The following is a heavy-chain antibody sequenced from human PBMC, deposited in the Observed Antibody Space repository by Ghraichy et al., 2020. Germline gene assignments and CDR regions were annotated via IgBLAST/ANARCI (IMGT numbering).Heavy chain of an antibody. D-gene: IGHD3-3*02. Sequence: GGSLRLSCAASGFTFSSYSMNWVRQAPGKGLEWVSYITTSSTTIYYADSVKGRFTISRDNAKNSLYLQMNSLRDEDTAVYYCASTALASLRTNPRLDYWGQGTLVTVSS. CDR2: ITTSSTTI. CDR3: ASTALASLRTNPRLDY. V-gene: IGHV3-48*02. CDR1: GFTFSSYS. J-gene: IGHJ4*02.